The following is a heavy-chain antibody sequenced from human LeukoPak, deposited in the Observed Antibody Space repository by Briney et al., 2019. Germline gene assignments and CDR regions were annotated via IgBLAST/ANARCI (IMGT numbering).Heavy chain of an antibody. CDR3: AKDPTNDYGDCYFDY. CDR1: GFTLSSYA. D-gene: IGHD4-17*01. CDR2: ISGSGGST. J-gene: IGHJ4*02. Sequence: GGSLRLFCAACGFTLSSYAMSWVRQAPRRGLEWVSAISGSGGSTYYADSVKGRFTISRDNSKNTLYLQMNSLRAEDTAVYYCAKDPTNDYGDCYFDYWGQGTLVTVSS. V-gene: IGHV3-23*01.